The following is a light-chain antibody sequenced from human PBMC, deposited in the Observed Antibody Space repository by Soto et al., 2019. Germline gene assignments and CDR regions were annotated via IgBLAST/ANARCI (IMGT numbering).Light chain of an antibody. Sequence: IQMTQSPSSLSASEGDRVTLTCRASQSISRYLNWYQQKPGRAPKLLMYGASNLQNGVPSRFSGSGSGTDFTLTISNLQPEDFATYYCQQSYGTPRSFGGGTKVDIK. CDR1: QSISRY. CDR2: GAS. CDR3: QQSYGTPRS. J-gene: IGKJ4*01. V-gene: IGKV1-39*01.